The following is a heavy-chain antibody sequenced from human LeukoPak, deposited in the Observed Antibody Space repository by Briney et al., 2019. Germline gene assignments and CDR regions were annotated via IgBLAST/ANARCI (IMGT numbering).Heavy chain of an antibody. D-gene: IGHD5-24*01. CDR1: GGSISGGSYS. V-gene: IGHV4-61*02. Sequence: PSQTLSLTCTVSGGSISGGSYSWSWIRPPAGKGLEWIGRIYTSGSTNYTPSLKSRVTISVDTSKNQVSLTLRSVTAADPAVYYCGSGRDGYNFLSREKHYYFDYWGQGTLVTVSS. CDR3: GSGRDGYNFLSREKHYYFDY. CDR2: IYTSGST. J-gene: IGHJ4*02.